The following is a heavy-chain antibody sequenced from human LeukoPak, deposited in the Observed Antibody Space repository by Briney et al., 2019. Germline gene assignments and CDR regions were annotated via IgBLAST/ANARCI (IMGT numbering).Heavy chain of an antibody. CDR2: ISYDGSNK. V-gene: IGHV3-30-3*01. Sequence: GGSLRLSCAASGFTVTTNYMTWVRQAPGKGLEWVAVISYDGSNKYYADSVKGRFTISRDNSKNTLYLQMNSLRAEDTAVYYCARDGNWGYGDYWGQGTLVTVSS. CDR1: GFTVTTNY. J-gene: IGHJ4*02. D-gene: IGHD7-27*01. CDR3: ARDGNWGYGDY.